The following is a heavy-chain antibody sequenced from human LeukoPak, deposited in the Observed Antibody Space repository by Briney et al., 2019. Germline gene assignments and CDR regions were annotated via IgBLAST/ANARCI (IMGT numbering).Heavy chain of an antibody. Sequence: SETLSLTCAVYGGSFNGYYWTWIRQPPGKGLEWIGEINHSGSTDYNPSLKSRVTISVDTSKNQFSLKLNSVTAADTAVYYCARGLLRLSNWGQGSLVIVSS. CDR1: GGSFNGYY. J-gene: IGHJ4*02. D-gene: IGHD6-25*01. V-gene: IGHV4-34*01. CDR3: ARGLLRLSN. CDR2: INHSGST.